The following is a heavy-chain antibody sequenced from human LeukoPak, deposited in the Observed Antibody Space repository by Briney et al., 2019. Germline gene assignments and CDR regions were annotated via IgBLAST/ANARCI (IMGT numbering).Heavy chain of an antibody. V-gene: IGHV4-59*05. Sequence: SETLSLTCTVSGGSISSYYWSWIRQPPGKGLEWIGSIYYSGSTYYNPSLKSRVTISVDTSKNQFSLKLSSVTAADTAVYYCARQEGYFDWLVDYWGQGTLVTVSS. D-gene: IGHD3-9*01. CDR1: GGSISSYY. CDR3: ARQEGYFDWLVDY. CDR2: IYYSGST. J-gene: IGHJ4*02.